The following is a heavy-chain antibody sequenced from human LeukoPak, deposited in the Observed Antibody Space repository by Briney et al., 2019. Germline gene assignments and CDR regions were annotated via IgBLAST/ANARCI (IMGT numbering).Heavy chain of an antibody. CDR1: GFTVSSNY. CDR3: SVSRGNPNYFDY. Sequence: GGSLRLSCAASGFTVSSNYMSWVRQAPGKGLEWVSVIYSGGSTYYADSVKGRLTISRDNSKNTLYLQMNSLRAGDTAVYYCSVSRGNPNYFDYWGQGTLVTVSS. J-gene: IGHJ4*02. D-gene: IGHD1-14*01. CDR2: IYSGGST. V-gene: IGHV3-66*02.